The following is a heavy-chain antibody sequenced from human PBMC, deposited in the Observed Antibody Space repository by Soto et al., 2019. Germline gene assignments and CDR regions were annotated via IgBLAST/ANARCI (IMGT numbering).Heavy chain of an antibody. V-gene: IGHV3-30*18. CDR3: AKDLQLFHYYYYYGMDV. CDR2: ISYDGSNK. J-gene: IGHJ6*02. D-gene: IGHD2-2*01. CDR1: GFTFSSYG. Sequence: QVQLVESGGGVVQPGRSLRLSCAASGFTFSSYGMHWVRQAPGKGLEWVAVISYDGSNKYYADSVKGRFTISRDNSKNTLYLQMTSLRAEDTAVYYCAKDLQLFHYYYYYGMDVWGQGTTVTVSS.